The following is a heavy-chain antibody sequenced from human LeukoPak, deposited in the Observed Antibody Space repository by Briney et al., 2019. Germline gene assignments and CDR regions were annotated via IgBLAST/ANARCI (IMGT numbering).Heavy chain of an antibody. D-gene: IGHD1-26*01. Sequence: SETLSLTCTVSGYSISSGYYWGWIRQPPGKGLEWIGIIYNSGSTYYNPSLKSRVTISVDTSKNQFSLKLSSVTAADTAVYYCARSSLVGATYYDAFDTWGQGTMVTVSS. CDR1: GYSISSGYY. CDR3: ARSSLVGATYYDAFDT. V-gene: IGHV4-38-2*02. J-gene: IGHJ3*02. CDR2: IYNSGST.